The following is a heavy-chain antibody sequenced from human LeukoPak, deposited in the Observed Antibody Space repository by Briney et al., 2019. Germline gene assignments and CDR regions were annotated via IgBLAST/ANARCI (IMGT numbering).Heavy chain of an antibody. D-gene: IGHD3-22*01. Sequence: KPGGSLRLSCAGSGVTFSNAWMNWVRQAPGEGLEWLARIKTKVEGGPTDYAAPVKGRFTISRDDSENTLYLQMNSLKTEDTAVYYCTADVSDSSGPSFDYWGQGTLVTVSS. CDR2: IKTKVEGGPT. J-gene: IGHJ4*02. CDR3: TADVSDSSGPSFDY. V-gene: IGHV3-15*01. CDR1: GVTFSNAW.